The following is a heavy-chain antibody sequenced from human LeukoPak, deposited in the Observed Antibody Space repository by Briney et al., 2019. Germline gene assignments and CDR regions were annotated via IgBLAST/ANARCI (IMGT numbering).Heavy chain of an antibody. CDR2: ISYDGSNK. CDR1: GFTFSSYA. V-gene: IGHV3-30-3*01. CDR3: VRQAQEDY. J-gene: IGHJ4*02. Sequence: GGSLRLSCAASGFTFSSYAMHWVRQAPGKGLEWVAVISYDGSNKYYADSVKGRFTISRDNSKNTLYLQMDSLRSEDTGVYYCVRQAQEDYWGQGTLVTVSS.